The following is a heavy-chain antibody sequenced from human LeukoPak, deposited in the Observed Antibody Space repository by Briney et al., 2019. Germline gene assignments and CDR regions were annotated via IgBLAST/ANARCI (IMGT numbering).Heavy chain of an antibody. V-gene: IGHV3-48*03. CDR2: ISSSGSTI. CDR3: AGGFGELGDFDY. Sequence: GGSLRLSCAASGFTFSSYDMNWVRQAPGKGLEWVSYISSSGSTIYYADSVKGRFTISRDNAKNSLYRQMNSLRAEDTAVYYCAGGFGELGDFDYWGQGTLVTVSS. D-gene: IGHD3-10*01. J-gene: IGHJ4*02. CDR1: GFTFSSYD.